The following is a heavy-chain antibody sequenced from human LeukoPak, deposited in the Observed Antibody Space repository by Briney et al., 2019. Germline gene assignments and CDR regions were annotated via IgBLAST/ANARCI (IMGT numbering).Heavy chain of an antibody. D-gene: IGHD2-15*01. V-gene: IGHV3-66*01. Sequence: GGSLRLSCAASEFSVGSNYMTWVRQAPGKGLEWVSLIYSGGSTYYADSVKGRFTISRDNSKNTLYLQMNSLRAEDTAVYYCARVPMLLPPYYYYMDVWGKGTTVTVSS. CDR3: ARVPMLLPPYYYYMDV. J-gene: IGHJ6*03. CDR2: IYSGGST. CDR1: EFSVGSNY.